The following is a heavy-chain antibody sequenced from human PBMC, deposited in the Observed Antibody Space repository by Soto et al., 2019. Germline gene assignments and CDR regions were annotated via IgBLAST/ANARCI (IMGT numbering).Heavy chain of an antibody. J-gene: IGHJ4*02. Sequence: GESLKISCKGSGYSFTSYWIGWVRQMPGKGLEWMGIIYPGDSDTRYSPSFQGQVTISADKSITTAYLQWSSLKASDTAMYYCARRRLVYYDSSGYYGVFDYWGQGTRVTV. CDR1: GYSFTSYW. D-gene: IGHD3-22*01. CDR3: ARRRLVYYDSSGYYGVFDY. V-gene: IGHV5-51*01. CDR2: IYPGDSDT.